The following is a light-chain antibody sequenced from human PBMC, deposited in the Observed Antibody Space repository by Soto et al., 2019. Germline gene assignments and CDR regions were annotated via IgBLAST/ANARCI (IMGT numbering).Light chain of an antibody. CDR3: QHYDSLRLT. J-gene: IGKJ4*01. V-gene: IGKV1-33*01. Sequence: DIQMTQSTSSLSASVGDRFTITCQASQDINSYLNWFQQKPGKAPKVLIYDASNLKTGVPSRFSGSGSGTHYTFTISSLQPEDIATYYCQHYDSLRLTFGGGTKVAIK. CDR2: DAS. CDR1: QDINSY.